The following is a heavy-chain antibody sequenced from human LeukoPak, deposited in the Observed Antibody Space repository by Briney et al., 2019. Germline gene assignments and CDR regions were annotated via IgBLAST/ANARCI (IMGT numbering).Heavy chain of an antibody. J-gene: IGHJ5*02. Sequence: SGPTLVKSRETLTLTCTVSGVSLSTTGVGVAWFRQPPGKALEWLGLIYWNNDSRYSPSLRTRLTITQDTSKNQVVLSLNNLDAVDTGTYYCAHRTGGCSYGLNWFDPWGQGTLVIVSS. CDR1: GVSLSTTGVG. CDR2: IYWNNDS. D-gene: IGHD2-15*01. CDR3: AHRTGGCSYGLNWFDP. V-gene: IGHV2-5*01.